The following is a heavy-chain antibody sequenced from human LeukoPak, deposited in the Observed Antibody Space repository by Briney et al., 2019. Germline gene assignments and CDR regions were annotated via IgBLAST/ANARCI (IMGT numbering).Heavy chain of an antibody. CDR1: GFTFSRYG. V-gene: IGHV3-21*01. CDR3: AGDHPRSWAYDQ. CDR2: IIDSSGNK. D-gene: IGHD3-16*01. Sequence: KSGGSLRLSCVASGFTFSRYGMYWVRQAPGKGLEWVSSIIDSSGNKYYADSVKGRFTISRDNSKNSLYLQMNSLRAEDTAVYYFAGDHPRSWAYDQWGQGTLVTVSS. J-gene: IGHJ4*01.